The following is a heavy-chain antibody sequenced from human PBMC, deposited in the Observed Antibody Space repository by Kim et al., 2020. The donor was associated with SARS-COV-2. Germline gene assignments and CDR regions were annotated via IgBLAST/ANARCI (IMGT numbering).Heavy chain of an antibody. V-gene: IGHV5-51*01. J-gene: IGHJ4*02. Sequence: GESLKISCKGSGYDFSSYWIGWVRQMPGKGLEWMGTIYPGDSDTKYSPSLQGQVTISADKSISTAYLQWSTLKASDTAMYYCATASETMTRGAFDYWGQGTLVTVSS. CDR2: IYPGDSDT. CDR3: ATASETMTRGAFDY. CDR1: GYDFSSYW. D-gene: IGHD4-17*01.